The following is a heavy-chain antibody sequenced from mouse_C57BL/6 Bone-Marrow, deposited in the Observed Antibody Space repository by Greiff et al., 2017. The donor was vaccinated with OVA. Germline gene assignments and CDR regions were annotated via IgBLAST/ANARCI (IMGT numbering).Heavy chain of an antibody. Sequence: VQLKESGPELVKPGASVKMSCKASGYTFTDYNMHWVKQSHGKSLEWIGYINPNNGGTSYNQKFKGKATLTVNKSSSTAYMELRSLTSEDSAVYYCARIYYYGSSFFAYWGQGTLVTVSA. CDR2: INPNNGGT. J-gene: IGHJ3*01. D-gene: IGHD1-1*01. CDR3: ARIYYYGSSFFAY. V-gene: IGHV1-22*01. CDR1: GYTFTDYN.